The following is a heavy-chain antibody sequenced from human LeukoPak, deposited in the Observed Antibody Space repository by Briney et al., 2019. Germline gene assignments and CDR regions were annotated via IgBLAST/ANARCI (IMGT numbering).Heavy chain of an antibody. CDR3: ARRAAVAGPHHFDY. D-gene: IGHD6-19*01. J-gene: IGHJ4*02. V-gene: IGHV4-59*08. Sequence: SETLSLTCTVSGGSISSYYWSWIRQPPGKGLEWIGYIYYSGSTNYNPSLKSRVTISVDTSKNQFSLKLSSVTAADTAVYYCARRAAVAGPHHFDYWGQGTLVTVSS. CDR1: GGSISSYY. CDR2: IYYSGST.